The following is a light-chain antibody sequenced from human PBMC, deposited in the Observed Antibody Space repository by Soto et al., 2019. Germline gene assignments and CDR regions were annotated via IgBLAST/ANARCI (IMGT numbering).Light chain of an antibody. CDR1: QDISNY. V-gene: IGKV1-33*01. Sequence: DIQMTQSPSSLSASVGDRVTITCQASQDISNYLNWYQQKPGKAPKLLIYDASNLETGVSSRFSGSGSGTDFTFTISSLQPEDIATYYCQQYDNLPLTFGGVTTVEIK. CDR2: DAS. J-gene: IGKJ4*01. CDR3: QQYDNLPLT.